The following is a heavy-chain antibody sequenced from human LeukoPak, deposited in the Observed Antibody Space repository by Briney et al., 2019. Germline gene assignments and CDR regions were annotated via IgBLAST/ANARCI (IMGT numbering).Heavy chain of an antibody. CDR2: IYTSGST. CDR1: GGSISSGSYY. Sequence: PSETLSLTCAVSGGSISSGSYYWSWIRQPAGKGLEWIGRIYTSGSTNYNPSLKSRVTISVDTSKNQFSLKLSSVTAADTAVYYCAGGYNPLGLDYWGQGNLVTVSS. CDR3: AGGYNPLGLDY. J-gene: IGHJ4*02. D-gene: IGHD1-1*01. V-gene: IGHV4-61*02.